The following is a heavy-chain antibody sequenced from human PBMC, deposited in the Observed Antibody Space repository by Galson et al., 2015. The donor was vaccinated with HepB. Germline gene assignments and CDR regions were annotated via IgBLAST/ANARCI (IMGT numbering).Heavy chain of an antibody. V-gene: IGHV1-18*01. J-gene: IGHJ4*02. D-gene: IGHD6-19*01. Sequence: SVKVSCKASGYTFTSYGISWVRQAPGQGLEWMGWISAYNGNTNYAQKLQGRVTMTTDTSTSTAYMELRSLRSDDTAVYYCARAVPYSSGWLVPQTLIDYWGQGTLVTVSS. CDR1: GYTFTSYG. CDR2: ISAYNGNT. CDR3: ARAVPYSSGWLVPQTLIDY.